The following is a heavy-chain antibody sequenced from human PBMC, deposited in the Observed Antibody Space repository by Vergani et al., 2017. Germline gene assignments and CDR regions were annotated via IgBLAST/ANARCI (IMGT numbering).Heavy chain of an antibody. CDR3: AAGPYNWNYPCPFDY. CDR1: GFTFTSSA. V-gene: IGHV1-58*02. Sequence: QMQLVQSGPEVKKPGTSVKVSCKASGFTFTSSAMQWARQARGQGLEWIGWIVVGSGNTNYAQKFQERVTITRDISTSTAYMELSSLRSEDTAVYYCAAGPYNWNYPCPFDYWGQGTLVTVSS. J-gene: IGHJ4*02. CDR2: IVVGSGNT. D-gene: IGHD1-7*01.